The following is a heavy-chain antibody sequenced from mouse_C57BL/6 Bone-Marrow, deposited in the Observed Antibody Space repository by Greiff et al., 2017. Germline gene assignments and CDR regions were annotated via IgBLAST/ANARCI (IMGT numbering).Heavy chain of an antibody. CDR2: INPYNGGT. CDR3: ARWGSYGYFDV. V-gene: IGHV1-19*01. J-gene: IGHJ1*03. Sequence: VQLQQSGPVLVKPGASVKMSCKASGYTFTDYYMNWVKQSHGKSLEWIGVINPYNGGTSYNQKFKGKATLTVDKSSSTAYMELNSLTSEDSEVYYCARWGSYGYFDVWGTGTTVTVSS. CDR1: GYTFTDYY.